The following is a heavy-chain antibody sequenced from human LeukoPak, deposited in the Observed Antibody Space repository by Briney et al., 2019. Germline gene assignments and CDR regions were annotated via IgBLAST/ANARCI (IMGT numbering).Heavy chain of an antibody. CDR1: GFTFSSYD. CDR2: ISGSGGST. D-gene: IGHD1-7*01. V-gene: IGHV3-23*01. Sequence: SGGSLRLSCAASGFTFSSYDMSWVRQAPGKGLEWVSAISGSGGSTYYADSVKGRFTISRDNSKNTLYLQMNSLRAEDTAVYYCARDKGVSRRGYSWNYGWCDPWGQGTLVTVSS. CDR3: ARDKGVSRRGYSWNYGWCDP. J-gene: IGHJ5*02.